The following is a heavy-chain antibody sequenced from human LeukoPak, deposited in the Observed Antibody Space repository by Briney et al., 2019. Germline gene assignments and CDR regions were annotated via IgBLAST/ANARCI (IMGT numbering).Heavy chain of an antibody. J-gene: IGHJ4*02. CDR1: GGSFSGYY. V-gene: IGHV4-34*01. CDR2: INHSGST. CDR3: ARGPSVADSPPFVY. Sequence: SETLSLTCAVYGGSFSGYYWSWIRQPPGKGLEWIGEINHSGSTNYNPSLKSRVTISVDTSKNQFSLKLSSVTAADTAVYYCARGPSVADSPPFVYWGQGTLVTVSS. D-gene: IGHD6-19*01.